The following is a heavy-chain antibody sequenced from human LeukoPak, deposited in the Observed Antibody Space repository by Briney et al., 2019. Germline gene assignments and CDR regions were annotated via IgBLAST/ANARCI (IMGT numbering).Heavy chain of an antibody. D-gene: IGHD7-27*01. CDR2: IHPGRGDT. J-gene: IGHJ4*02. Sequence: ASVKVSCTALGYTFTSHYFHWRRQAPGQGIEWMGWIHPGRGDTNIAQKFQGRVSLTRDMSISTAYMKLSRLTSDDTAVYYCSRYLNWGPDYWGQGTLVSVSS. CDR3: SRYLNWGPDY. CDR1: GYTFTSHY. V-gene: IGHV1-2*02.